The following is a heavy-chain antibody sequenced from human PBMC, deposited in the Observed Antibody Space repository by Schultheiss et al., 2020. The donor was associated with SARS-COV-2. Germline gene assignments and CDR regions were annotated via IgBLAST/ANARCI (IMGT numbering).Heavy chain of an antibody. J-gene: IGHJ4*02. CDR2: IIPIFGTA. CDR1: GGTFNSYA. Sequence: SVKVSCKATGGTFNSYALSWVRQAPGQGLEWMGGIIPIFGTANYAQKFQSRVTITADESTSTAYMELSSLRSEDTAVYYCARGGSYGYTIQPFDYWGQGTLVTVSS. D-gene: IGHD5-18*01. V-gene: IGHV1-69*13. CDR3: ARGGSYGYTIQPFDY.